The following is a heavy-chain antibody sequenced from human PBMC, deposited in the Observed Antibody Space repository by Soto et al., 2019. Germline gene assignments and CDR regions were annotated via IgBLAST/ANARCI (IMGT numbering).Heavy chain of an antibody. CDR1: GGSFSGYY. CDR3: ASYYYDSSGYYPNFDY. V-gene: IGHV4-34*01. CDR2: INHSGST. J-gene: IGHJ4*02. D-gene: IGHD3-22*01. Sequence: LSLTCAVYGGSFSGYYWSWIRQPPGKGLEWIGEINHSGSTNYNPSLKSRVTISVDTSKNQFSLKLSSVTAADTAVYYCASYYYDSSGYYPNFDYWGQGTLVTVSS.